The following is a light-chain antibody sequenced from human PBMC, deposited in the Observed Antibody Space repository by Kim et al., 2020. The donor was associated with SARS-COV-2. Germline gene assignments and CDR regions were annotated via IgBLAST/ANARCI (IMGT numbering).Light chain of an antibody. CDR1: QGINNW. CDR2: AAS. CDR3: LQYYTYPLT. Sequence: ASVGDRVTITCRASQGINNWLAWYQQKPEKVPKSLIYAASTLQSGVPSRFSGSGSGTDFPLTISSLQPEDFATYYCLQYYTYPLTFGGGTKVDIK. J-gene: IGKJ4*01. V-gene: IGKV1D-16*01.